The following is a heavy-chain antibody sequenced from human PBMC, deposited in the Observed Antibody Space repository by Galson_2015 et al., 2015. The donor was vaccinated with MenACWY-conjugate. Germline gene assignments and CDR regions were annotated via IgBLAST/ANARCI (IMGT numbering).Heavy chain of an antibody. Sequence: SLRLSCAASGFTFSSYSMNWVRQAPGKGLEWVSSISSSSSYIYYADSVKGRFTISRDNAKNSLYLQMNSLRAEDTAVYYCARTRDDYGGNVDFDYWGQGTLVTVSS. CDR1: GFTFSSYS. V-gene: IGHV3-21*01. D-gene: IGHD4-23*01. CDR2: ISSSSSYI. J-gene: IGHJ4*02. CDR3: ARTRDDYGGNVDFDY.